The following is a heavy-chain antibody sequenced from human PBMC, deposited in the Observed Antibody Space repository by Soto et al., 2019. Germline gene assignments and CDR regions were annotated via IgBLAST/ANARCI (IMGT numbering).Heavy chain of an antibody. CDR3: ARDLGWAFDS. CDR1: GFTFSTFS. V-gene: IGHV3-48*02. D-gene: IGHD6-19*01. Sequence: EVQLVESGGGSVQPGGSLRLSCAASGFTFSTFSMNWVRQAPGRGLEWISYISGGGRPISYADSVKGRFTISRDNAKNSLYLQMDSLTDEDTAVCYCARDLGWAFDSWGQGTLVTVSS. CDR2: ISGGGRPI. J-gene: IGHJ4*02.